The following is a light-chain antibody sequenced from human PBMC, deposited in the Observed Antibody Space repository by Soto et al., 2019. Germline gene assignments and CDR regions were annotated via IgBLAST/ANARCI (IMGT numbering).Light chain of an antibody. J-gene: IGKJ5*01. CDR3: QQRSNWPIT. CDR2: GAS. CDR1: QNVSSN. Sequence: EIVLTQSPGTLALSPGERATLPCRASQNVSSNLAWCQQKPGQAPRLLIYGASTRATGIPARFSGSGSGTDFTLTISSLDPEDFAVYYCQQRSNWPITFGQGTRLEIK. V-gene: IGKV3-11*01.